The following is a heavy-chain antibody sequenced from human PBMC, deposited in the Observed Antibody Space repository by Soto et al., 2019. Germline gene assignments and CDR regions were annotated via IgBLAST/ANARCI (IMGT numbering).Heavy chain of an antibody. J-gene: IGHJ4*02. CDR1: GGSISSYY. CDR2: IYYSGST. Sequence: QVQLQESGPGLVKPSETLSLTCTVSGGSISSYYWSWIRQPPGKGLEWIGYIYYSGSTNYNPSLKGGSTTPEDTPKNQFPLKLSSVTAADTAVYYCASIASGDKTFAYGGQGTLVPVPS. CDR3: ASIASGDKTFAY. D-gene: IGHD4-17*01. V-gene: IGHV4-59*01.